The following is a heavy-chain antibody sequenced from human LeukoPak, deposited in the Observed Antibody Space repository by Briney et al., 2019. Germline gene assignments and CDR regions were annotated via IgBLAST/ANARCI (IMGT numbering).Heavy chain of an antibody. D-gene: IGHD3-9*01. J-gene: IGHJ4*02. CDR3: AKGKANYDILTGPDY. V-gene: IGHV3-23*01. CDR1: GFTFSSYW. Sequence: GGSLRLSCAASGFTFSSYWMHWVRQTPGKGLEWVSAISGSGGSTYYADSVKGRFTISRDNSKNTLYLQMNSLRAEDTAVYYCAKGKANYDILTGPDYWGQGTLVTVSS. CDR2: ISGSGGST.